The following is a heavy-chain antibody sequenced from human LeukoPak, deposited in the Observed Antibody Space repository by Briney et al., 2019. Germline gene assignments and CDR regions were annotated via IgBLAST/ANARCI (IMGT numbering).Heavy chain of an antibody. CDR3: ARAWSYDSSGYYYHFDC. CDR2: INPSGGST. Sequence: ASVKVSCKASGYTFASYYMHWVRQAPGQGLEWMGIINPSGGSTSYAQKFQGRVTMTRDTSTSTVYMELSSLRSEDTAVYYCARAWSYDSSGYYYHFDCWGQGTLVTVSS. D-gene: IGHD3-22*01. J-gene: IGHJ4*02. V-gene: IGHV1-46*01. CDR1: GYTFASYY.